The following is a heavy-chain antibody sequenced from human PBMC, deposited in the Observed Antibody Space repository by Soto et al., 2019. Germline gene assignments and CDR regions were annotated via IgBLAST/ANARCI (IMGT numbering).Heavy chain of an antibody. V-gene: IGHV4-61*01. J-gene: IGHJ6*02. Sequence: SETLSLTCTVSGGSVSSGRYYWSWIRQPPGKGLEWIGYMSYTGSTNYNPSLKSRVTISVDMSTNQFSLKLRSVTAADTAVYYCAREMVRGVIIRSYGMDVWGQGTTVTVS. CDR1: GGSVSSGRYY. D-gene: IGHD3-10*01. CDR2: MSYTGST. CDR3: AREMVRGVIIRSYGMDV.